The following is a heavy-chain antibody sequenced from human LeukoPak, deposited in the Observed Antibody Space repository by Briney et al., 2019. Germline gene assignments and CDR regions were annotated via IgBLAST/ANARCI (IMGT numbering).Heavy chain of an antibody. Sequence: GGSLRLSCAASGFTFSSYAMSWVRQALGKGLEWVSAISGSGGSTYYADSVKGRFTISRDNSKNTLYLQMNSLRAEDTAVYYCAKTGGRFLEWFDSFDYWGQGTLVTVSS. CDR1: GFTFSSYA. CDR2: ISGSGGST. V-gene: IGHV3-23*01. J-gene: IGHJ4*02. CDR3: AKTGGRFLEWFDSFDY. D-gene: IGHD3-3*01.